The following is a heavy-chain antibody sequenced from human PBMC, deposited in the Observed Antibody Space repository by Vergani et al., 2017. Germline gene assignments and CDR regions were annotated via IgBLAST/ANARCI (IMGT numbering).Heavy chain of an antibody. CDR2: LDPEHGEV. D-gene: IGHD3-22*01. Sequence: QVQLVQSGSEVRKPGASVKVSCQVSGYSLTELTIHWVRQAPGKGLEWMGGLDPEHGEVTFAHHIQGRVTMTEDRSTDTAYMELSSLRPADTALYYCEIGTGCYESSCYYLDYWGQGTLVTVSS. J-gene: IGHJ4*02. CDR1: GYSLTELT. V-gene: IGHV1-24*01. CDR3: EIGTGCYESSCYYLDY.